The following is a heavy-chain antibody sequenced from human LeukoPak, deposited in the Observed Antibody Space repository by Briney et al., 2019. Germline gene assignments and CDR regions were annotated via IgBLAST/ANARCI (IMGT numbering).Heavy chain of an antibody. CDR2: ISGSGGST. CDR1: GFTFSSYA. Sequence: GGSLRLSCAASGFTFSSYAMSWVRQAPGKGLEWVSAISGSGGSTYYADSVKGRSTISRDNSKNTLYLQMNSLRAEDTAVYYCAKGSVVYDFWSGFDYWGQGTLVTVSS. J-gene: IGHJ4*02. CDR3: AKGSVVYDFWSGFDY. V-gene: IGHV3-23*01. D-gene: IGHD3-3*01.